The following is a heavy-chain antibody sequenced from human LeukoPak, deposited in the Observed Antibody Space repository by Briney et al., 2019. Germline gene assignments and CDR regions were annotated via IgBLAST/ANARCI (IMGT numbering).Heavy chain of an antibody. CDR3: AALNPTPRAFDI. J-gene: IGHJ3*02. V-gene: IGHV4-39*01. D-gene: IGHD4/OR15-4a*01. CDR2: IYYDGST. Sequence: SETLSLTCTVSGGSISSSSYYWGWARQSPGKGLEWIGSIYYDGSTPHNPSLKSRVTISADTSKNQYSLRLSSVTAADTAVYYCAALNPTPRAFDIWDQGTLVIVSS. CDR1: GGSISSSSYY.